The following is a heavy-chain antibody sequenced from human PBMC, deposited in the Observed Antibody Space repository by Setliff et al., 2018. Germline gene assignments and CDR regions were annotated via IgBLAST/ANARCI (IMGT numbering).Heavy chain of an antibody. V-gene: IGHV3-23*01. D-gene: IGHD2-2*01. CDR3: VRGYCSSSSCYGTMGY. CDR2: ISASGRTT. CDR1: RFTFSNYA. J-gene: IGHJ4*02. Sequence: GGSLRLSCAASRFTFSNYAMSWVRQAPGKGLEWVSAISASGRTTYSADSVKGRFTISRDNSKNTLYLQMNSLRAEDTAVYYCVRGYCSSSSCYGTMGYWGQGTLVTVSS.